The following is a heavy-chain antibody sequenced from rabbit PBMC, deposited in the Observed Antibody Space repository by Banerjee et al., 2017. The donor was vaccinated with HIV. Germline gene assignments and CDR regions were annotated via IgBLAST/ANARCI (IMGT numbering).Heavy chain of an antibody. CDR2: IAGSSSDFT. Sequence: QSLEESGGGLVQPEGSLALTCKASGFSFSSSDYICWVRQAPGKGLEWISCIAGSSSDFTYSATWAKGRFTISKTSSTTVTLQMTSLTAADTATYFCARDLDGVIGWNFAWWGQGTLVTVS. CDR1: GFSFSSSDY. CDR3: ARDLDGVIGWNFAW. D-gene: IGHD4-1*01. J-gene: IGHJ3*01. V-gene: IGHV1S40*01.